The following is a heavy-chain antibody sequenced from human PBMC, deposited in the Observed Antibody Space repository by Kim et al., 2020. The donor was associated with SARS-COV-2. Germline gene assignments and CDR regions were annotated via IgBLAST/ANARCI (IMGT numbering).Heavy chain of an antibody. V-gene: IGHV1-8*01. D-gene: IGHD1-20*01. CDR3: ARVSWYNWKGGYGMDV. Sequence: KFQGRVTMTRNTSISTAYMELSSLRSEDTAVYYCARVSWYNWKGGYGMDVWGQGTTVTVSS. J-gene: IGHJ6*02.